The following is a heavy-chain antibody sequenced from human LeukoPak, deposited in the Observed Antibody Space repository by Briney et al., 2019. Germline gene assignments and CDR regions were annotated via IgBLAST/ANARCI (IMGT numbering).Heavy chain of an antibody. CDR1: GFTFSSYW. CDR3: AREVPAAGTPFFDY. D-gene: IGHD6-13*01. Sequence: GGSLRLSCAASGFTFSSYWMSWVRQAPGKGLEWVANIKQDGSEKYYVDSVKGRFTISRDNAKNSLYLQMNSLRAEDTAVYYCAREVPAAGTPFFDYWGQGTLVTVSS. V-gene: IGHV3-7*01. CDR2: IKQDGSEK. J-gene: IGHJ4*02.